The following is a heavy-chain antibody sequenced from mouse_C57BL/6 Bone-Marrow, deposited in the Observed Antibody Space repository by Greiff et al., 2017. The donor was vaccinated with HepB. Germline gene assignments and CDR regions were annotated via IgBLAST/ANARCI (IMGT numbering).Heavy chain of an antibody. J-gene: IGHJ2*01. CDR3: ARRGYYGSSYRFDD. CDR2: IDPSDSYT. CDR1: GYTFTSYW. Sequence: QVQLKQPGAELVMPGASVTLSCKASGYTFTSYWLHWVKQRPGQGLEWIGEIDPSDSYTNYNQKFKGKSTLTVDKSSSTAYMQLSSLTSEDSAVYYCARRGYYGSSYRFDDWGQGTTLTVSS. D-gene: IGHD1-1*01. V-gene: IGHV1-69*01.